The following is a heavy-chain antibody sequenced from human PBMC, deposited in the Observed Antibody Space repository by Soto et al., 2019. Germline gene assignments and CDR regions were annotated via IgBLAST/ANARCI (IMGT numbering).Heavy chain of an antibody. CDR3: ARVDGPQPFDP. J-gene: IGHJ5*02. CDR1: GYTLTELS. CDR2: FDPEDGET. Sequence: ASVKVSCTVSGYTLTELSMHWVRQAPGKGLEWMGGFDPEDGETIYAQKFQGRVTITADESTSTAYMELSSLRSEDTAVYYCARVDGPQPFDPWGQGTLVTVSS. V-gene: IGHV1-24*01.